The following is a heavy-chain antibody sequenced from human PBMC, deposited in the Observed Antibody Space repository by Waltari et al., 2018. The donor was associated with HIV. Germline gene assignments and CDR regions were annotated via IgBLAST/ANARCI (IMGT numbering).Heavy chain of an antibody. Sequence: QVTLKESGPVLVKPAETLTLNCTVSGFSRSNVRVGVSWIRQPPGKALEWLAHILSNDEKSYRPSLKSRLAVPKDTSKSQVVLSLTNLDPEDTATYYCARILNPSQPYFDYWGPGTQVTVSS. CDR2: ILSNDEK. J-gene: IGHJ4*02. CDR3: ARILNPSQPYFDY. CDR1: GFSRSNVRVG. V-gene: IGHV2-26*01.